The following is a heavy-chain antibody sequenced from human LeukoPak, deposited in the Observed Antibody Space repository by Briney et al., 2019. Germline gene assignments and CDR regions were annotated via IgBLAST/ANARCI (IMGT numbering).Heavy chain of an antibody. CDR2: IYHSGST. D-gene: IGHD1-14*01. V-gene: IGHV4-30-2*01. Sequence: PSQTLSLTCTVSGGSISSGGYYWSWIRQPPGKGLEWIGYIYHSGSTYYNPSLKSRVTISVDRSKNQFSLKLSSVTAADTAVYYCARHSNRSFDYWGQGTLVTVSS. CDR3: ARHSNRSFDY. J-gene: IGHJ4*02. CDR1: GGSISSGGYY.